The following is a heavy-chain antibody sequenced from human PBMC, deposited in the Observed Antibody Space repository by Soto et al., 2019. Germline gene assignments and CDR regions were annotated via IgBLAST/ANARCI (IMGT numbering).Heavy chain of an antibody. V-gene: IGHV3-64*01. CDR3: ARGSTYSGYDTFFDY. CDR1: GFTFSSYA. J-gene: IGHJ4*02. CDR2: ISSNGGST. Sequence: EVQLVESGGGLVQPGGSLRLSCAASGFTFSSYAMHWVRQAPGKGLEYVSAISSNGGSTYYANSVKGRFTISRDNSKNTLYLQMGSPRAEDMAVYYCARGSTYSGYDTFFDYWGQGTLVTVSS. D-gene: IGHD5-12*01.